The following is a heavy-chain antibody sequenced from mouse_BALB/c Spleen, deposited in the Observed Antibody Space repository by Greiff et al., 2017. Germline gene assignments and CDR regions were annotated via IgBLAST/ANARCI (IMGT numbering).Heavy chain of an antibody. V-gene: IGHV1-63*02. CDR3: ARGFITTAGIYWYFDV. D-gene: IGHD1-2*01. J-gene: IGHJ1*01. CDR1: GYTFTNYW. CDR2: IYPGGGYT. Sequence: QVQLQQSGAELVRPGTSVKISCKASGYTFTNYWLGWVKQRPGHGLEWIGDIYPGGGYTNYNEKFKGKATLTADTSSSTAYMQLSSLTSEDSAVYFCARGFITTAGIYWYFDVWGAGTTVTVSS.